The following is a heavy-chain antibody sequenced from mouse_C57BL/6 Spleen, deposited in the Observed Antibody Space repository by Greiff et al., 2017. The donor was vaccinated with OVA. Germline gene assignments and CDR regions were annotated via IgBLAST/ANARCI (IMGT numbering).Heavy chain of an antibody. CDR3: AREGTGTLFAY. D-gene: IGHD4-1*01. CDR1: GYTFTSYW. J-gene: IGHJ3*01. CDR2: IDPSDSET. Sequence: QVQLKQPGAELVRPGSSVKLSCKASGYTFTSYWMHWVKQRPIQGLEWIGNIDPSDSETHYNQKFKDKATLTVDKSSSTAYMQLSSLTSEDSAVYYCAREGTGTLFAYWGQGTLVTVSA. V-gene: IGHV1-52*01.